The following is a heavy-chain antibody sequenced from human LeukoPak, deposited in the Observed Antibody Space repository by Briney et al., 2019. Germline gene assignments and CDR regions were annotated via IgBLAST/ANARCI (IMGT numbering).Heavy chain of an antibody. D-gene: IGHD5-12*01. Sequence: PAGTLRLYAAASAFTFSSYELNWLPPAPGKGLMGFSNISSSGRTIYYADSVKVRFTISRDNAKNSLYLQMNSLRAEDTAVYYCARGFGGYDIIDYWGQGTLVTVSS. CDR1: AFTFSSYE. J-gene: IGHJ4*02. CDR3: ARGFGGYDIIDY. CDR2: ISSSGRTI. V-gene: IGHV3-48*03.